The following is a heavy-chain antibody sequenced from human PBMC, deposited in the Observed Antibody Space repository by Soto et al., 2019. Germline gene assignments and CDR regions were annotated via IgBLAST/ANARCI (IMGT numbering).Heavy chain of an antibody. D-gene: IGHD3-10*01. CDR3: AKVFASGSHPPHDY. Sequence: GGSLRLSCAASGFPSSGHSLNWVRQAPGKRLEWVSSISSTSADRYYADSVKGRFTISRDNSKNTLYLQMNSLRAEDTAVYYCAKVFASGSHPPHDYWGQGTLVTVSS. V-gene: IGHV3-21*01. CDR2: ISSTSADR. J-gene: IGHJ4*02. CDR1: GFPSSGHS.